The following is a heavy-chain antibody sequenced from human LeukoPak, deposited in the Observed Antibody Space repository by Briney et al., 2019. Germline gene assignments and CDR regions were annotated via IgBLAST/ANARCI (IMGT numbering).Heavy chain of an antibody. Sequence: GGCLRLSCAASGFTFSDCYMSWIRQAPGKGLEWVSYISSSGSTIYYADSVKGRFTMSRDNAKNSLYLQMNSLRAEDTAVYYCARGSKIYDILTGYYKRGYYYYGMDVWSQGTTVTVSS. CDR2: ISSSGSTI. J-gene: IGHJ6*02. D-gene: IGHD3-9*01. CDR3: ARGSKIYDILTGYYKRGYYYYGMDV. CDR1: GFTFSDCY. V-gene: IGHV3-11*01.